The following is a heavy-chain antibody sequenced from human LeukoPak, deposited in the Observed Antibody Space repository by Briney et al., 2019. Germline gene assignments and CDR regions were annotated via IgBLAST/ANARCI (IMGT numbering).Heavy chain of an antibody. J-gene: IGHJ4*02. CDR2: IYSGGST. D-gene: IGHD2-2*02. CDR3: ARVDQPLLYIRY. Sequence: GGSLRLSCAAPGFTVSSNYMSWVRQAPGKGLEWDSVIYSGGSTYYADSVKGRFTISRDNSKNTLYLQMNSLRAEDTAVYYCARVDQPLLYIRYWGQGTLVTVSS. V-gene: IGHV3-66*01. CDR1: GFTVSSNY.